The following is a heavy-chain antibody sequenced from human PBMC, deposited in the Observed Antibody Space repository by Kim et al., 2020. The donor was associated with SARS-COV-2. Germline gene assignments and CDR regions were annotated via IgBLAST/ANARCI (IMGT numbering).Heavy chain of an antibody. CDR2: GGT. D-gene: IGHD4-17*01. CDR3: ARNYGDLDY. Sequence: GGTTYAQNVQDRVTVTRDTSISTSYMDLRSLTSDDTAVYYCARNYGDLDYWGQGTLVTVSS. J-gene: IGHJ4*02. V-gene: IGHV1-2*02.